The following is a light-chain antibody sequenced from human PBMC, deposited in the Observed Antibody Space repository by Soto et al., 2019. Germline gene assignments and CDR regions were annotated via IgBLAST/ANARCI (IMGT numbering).Light chain of an antibody. CDR2: GAS. Sequence: IRMMQSPATLSVTTGERATLSCRASQSVSSNLAWYQQKPGQAPRLLIYGASTRATGIPARFSGSGSGTEFTLTITRLEPEDFAVFYCQQYGSSEIIFGQGTRLEI. J-gene: IGKJ5*01. CDR1: QSVSSN. V-gene: IGKV3-15*01. CDR3: QQYGSSEII.